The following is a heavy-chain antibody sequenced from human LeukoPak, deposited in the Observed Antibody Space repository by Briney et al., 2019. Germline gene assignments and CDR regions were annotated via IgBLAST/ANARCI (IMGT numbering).Heavy chain of an antibody. CDR2: TVSEIDGGTT. CDR1: GFTFNYAW. Sequence: GGSLRLSCAASGFTFNYAWMSWVRQVPGKGLEWVGQTVSEIDGGTTDYAAPVKGRFTVSRDDSKSTLYLQMNSLKIEDTAVYYCTTDEDWNYARKDVWGQGATVIVSS. D-gene: IGHD1-7*01. CDR3: TTDEDWNYARKDV. J-gene: IGHJ6*02. V-gene: IGHV3-15*04.